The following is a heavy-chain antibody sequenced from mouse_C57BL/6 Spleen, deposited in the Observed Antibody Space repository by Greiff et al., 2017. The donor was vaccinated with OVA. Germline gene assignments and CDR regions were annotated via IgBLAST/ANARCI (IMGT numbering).Heavy chain of an antibody. Sequence: EVNLVESGGGLVQPGGSLKLSCAASGFTFSDYYMYWVRQTPEKRLEWVAYISNGGGSTYYPDTVKGRFTISRDNAKNTLYLQMSRLKSEDTAMYYCARVAYGNYPSYFDYWGQGTTLTVSS. J-gene: IGHJ2*01. V-gene: IGHV5-12*01. CDR1: GFTFSDYY. CDR3: ARVAYGNYPSYFDY. D-gene: IGHD2-1*01. CDR2: ISNGGGST.